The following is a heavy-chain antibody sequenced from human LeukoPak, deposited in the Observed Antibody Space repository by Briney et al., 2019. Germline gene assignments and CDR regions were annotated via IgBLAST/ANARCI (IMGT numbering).Heavy chain of an antibody. J-gene: IGHJ4*02. CDR3: ARDALYGDYPDY. D-gene: IGHD4-17*01. Sequence: GGSLRLSCAASGFTFSDYYMSWIRQAPGKGPEWVSYISSSGSTIYYADSVKGRFTISRDNAKNSLYLQMNSLRAEDTAVYYCARDALYGDYPDYWGQGTLVTVSS. CDR2: ISSSGSTI. V-gene: IGHV3-11*04. CDR1: GFTFSDYY.